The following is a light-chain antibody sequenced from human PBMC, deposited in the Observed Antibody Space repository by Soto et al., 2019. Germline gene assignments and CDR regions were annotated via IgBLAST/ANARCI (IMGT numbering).Light chain of an antibody. V-gene: IGLV2-23*01. CDR3: CSYAGSSTYV. CDR2: EGS. CDR1: SSDIGHYDY. Sequence: QSVLTQPASVSGSPGQSITISCTGTSSDIGHYDYVSWYQQHPGKAPKLMIYEGSKRPSGVSNRFSGSKSGNTASLTISGLKAEDEADYYCCSYAGSSTYVFGTGTKVTV. J-gene: IGLJ1*01.